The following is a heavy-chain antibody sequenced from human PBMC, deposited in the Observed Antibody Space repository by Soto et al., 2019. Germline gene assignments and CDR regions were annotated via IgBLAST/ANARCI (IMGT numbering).Heavy chain of an antibody. V-gene: IGHV4-59*01. Sequence: SETLSLTCTVSGGSISSYCWSWIRQPPGKGLEWIGYIYYSGSTNYNPSLKSRVTISVDTSKNQFSLKLSSVTAADTAVYYCARVWGGAFDIWCQGTMVTVSS. CDR3: ARVWGGAFDI. CDR2: IYYSGST. CDR1: GGSISSYC. J-gene: IGHJ3*02. D-gene: IGHD3-10*01.